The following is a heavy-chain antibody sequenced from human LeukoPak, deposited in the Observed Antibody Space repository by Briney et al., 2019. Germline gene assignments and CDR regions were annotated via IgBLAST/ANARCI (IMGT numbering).Heavy chain of an antibody. V-gene: IGHV4-59*11. D-gene: IGHD6-13*01. CDR3: ARVAAAGTGYYYMDV. J-gene: IGHJ6*03. CDR2: IYYSGST. Sequence: SETLSLTCTVSGGSISSHSWSWIRQPPGKGLEWIGYIYYSGSTNYNPSLKSRVTISVDTTKNQFSLKLSSVTAADTAVYYCARVAAAGTGYYYMDVWGKGTTVTVSS. CDR1: GGSISSHS.